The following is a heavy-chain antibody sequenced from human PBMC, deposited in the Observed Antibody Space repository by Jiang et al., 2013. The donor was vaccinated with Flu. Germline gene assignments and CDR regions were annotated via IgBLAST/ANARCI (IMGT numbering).Heavy chain of an antibody. CDR1: GGSISSYY. Sequence: PGLVKPSETLSLTCTVSGGSISSYYWSWIRQPPGKGLEWIGYIYYSGSTNYNPSLKSRVTISVDTSKNQFSLKLSSVTAADTAVYYCARGKYYDFWSGYPYYYYGMDVWGQGTTVTVSS. CDR2: IYYSGST. J-gene: IGHJ6*02. CDR3: ARGKYYDFWSGYPYYYYGMDV. D-gene: IGHD3-3*01. V-gene: IGHV4-59*01.